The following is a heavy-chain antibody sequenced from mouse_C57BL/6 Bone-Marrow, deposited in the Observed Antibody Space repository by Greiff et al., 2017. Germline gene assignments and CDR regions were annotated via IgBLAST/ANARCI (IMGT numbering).Heavy chain of an antibody. Sequence: VKLVESGGGLVQPGGSLKLSCAASGFTFSDYYMYWVRQTPEKRLEWVAYISNGGGSTYYPDTVKGRFTISRDNAKNTLYLQMSRLKSEDTAMYYCARHHYYGSLYWGQGTLVTVSA. CDR3: ARHHYYGSLY. V-gene: IGHV5-12*01. CDR2: ISNGGGST. CDR1: GFTFSDYY. D-gene: IGHD1-1*01. J-gene: IGHJ3*01.